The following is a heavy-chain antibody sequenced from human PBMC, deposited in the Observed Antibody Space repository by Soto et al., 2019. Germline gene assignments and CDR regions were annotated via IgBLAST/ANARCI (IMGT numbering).Heavy chain of an antibody. CDR3: ARDNRPSRRRLLSGWFDP. J-gene: IGHJ5*02. CDR2: ISAYNGNT. CDR1: GYTFTSYG. D-gene: IGHD3-9*01. Sequence: QVQLVQSGAEVKKPGASVKVSCKASGYTFTSYGISWVRQAPGQGLEWMGWISAYNGNTNYAHKLQGRVTMTTDTSTSTAYMELRSLRSDDTAVYYCARDNRPSRRRLLSGWFDPWGQGTLVTVSS. V-gene: IGHV1-18*01.